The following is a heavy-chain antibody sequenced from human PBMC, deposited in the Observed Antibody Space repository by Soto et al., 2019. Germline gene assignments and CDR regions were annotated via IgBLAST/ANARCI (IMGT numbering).Heavy chain of an antibody. Sequence: SETLSLTCTVSGGSMNNFYWSWIRQPPGKGLEWIGYMYHSGSTYYNPSLKSRVTISIDRSKNQFSLKLSSVTAADTAVYYCARVPDYWGQGILVTVSS. CDR1: GGSMNNFY. CDR3: ARVPDY. D-gene: IGHD2-2*01. CDR2: MYHSGST. V-gene: IGHV4-59*12. J-gene: IGHJ4*02.